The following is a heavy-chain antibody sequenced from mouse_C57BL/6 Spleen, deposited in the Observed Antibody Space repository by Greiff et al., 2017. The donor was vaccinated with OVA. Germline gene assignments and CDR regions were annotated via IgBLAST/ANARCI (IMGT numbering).Heavy chain of an antibody. CDR3: TRPYGSPYFDV. Sequence: QVQLQQPGAELVRPGASVTLSCKASGYTFTDYEMHWVKQTPVHGLEWIGAIDPETGGTAYNQKFKGKAILTADKSSSTAYMELRSLTSEDSAVYYCTRPYGSPYFDVWGTGTTVTVSS. J-gene: IGHJ1*03. CDR1: GYTFTDYE. CDR2: IDPETGGT. V-gene: IGHV1-15*01. D-gene: IGHD1-1*01.